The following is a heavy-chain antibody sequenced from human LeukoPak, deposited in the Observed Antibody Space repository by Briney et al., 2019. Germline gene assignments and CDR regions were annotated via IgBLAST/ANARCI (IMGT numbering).Heavy chain of an antibody. J-gene: IGHJ3*02. CDR1: GGSLSGYF. Sequence: SETLSLTCAVYGGSLSGYFWRWIRRPPGRGLEWVEEIKHSGTTNYNPSLKSQLTISLGTDKNQFSLQRSSVTAAGMAAYLCARCGLADAFDIWGQGTMVTVSS. CDR3: ARCGLADAFDI. CDR2: IKHSGTT. V-gene: IGHV4-34*01. D-gene: IGHD3-22*01.